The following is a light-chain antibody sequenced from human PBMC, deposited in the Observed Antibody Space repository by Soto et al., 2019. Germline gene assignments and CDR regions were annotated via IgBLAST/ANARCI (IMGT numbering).Light chain of an antibody. J-gene: IGKJ2*01. Sequence: EIVLTQSPATLSLSPGDRATRSCRASQSVDRYLAWYQEKPGQAPRLLIYDTSDRATGIPDRFSGSGSGTDFTLTISSLEPEDFAVYYCQQGSNWYAFGQGTKLEIK. CDR3: QQGSNWYA. CDR2: DTS. V-gene: IGKV3-11*01. CDR1: QSVDRY.